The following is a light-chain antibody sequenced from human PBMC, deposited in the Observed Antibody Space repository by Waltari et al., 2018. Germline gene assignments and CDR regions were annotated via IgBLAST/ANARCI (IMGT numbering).Light chain of an antibody. V-gene: IGLV2-23*02. J-gene: IGLJ1*01. Sequence: QSALTQPASVSGTPGQSITISCSGTTSDVGRYDLVSWYHHHPGETPQLLICEVFKRPPDTSSRCSGAKSGSTASLTISGLQPEDEADYYCCSYAGRGTYVFGSGTKVTVL. CDR3: CSYAGRGTYV. CDR2: EVF. CDR1: TSDVGRYDL.